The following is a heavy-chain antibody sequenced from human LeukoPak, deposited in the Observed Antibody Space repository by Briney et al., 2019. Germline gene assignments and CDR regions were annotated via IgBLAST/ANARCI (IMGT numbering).Heavy chain of an antibody. V-gene: IGHV4-39*01. Sequence: SQTLSLTCTVSGGSISSSSYYWGWIRQPPGKGLEWIGSMYYSGTTHYNPSLRSRVTISVDTSKNQFTLKLSSVSAADTAVYYCARLFYSDTSGYFGPKVGHFDLWGRGTQVTASS. CDR2: MYYSGTT. D-gene: IGHD3-22*01. CDR1: GGSISSSSYY. J-gene: IGHJ2*01. CDR3: ARLFYSDTSGYFGPKVGHFDL.